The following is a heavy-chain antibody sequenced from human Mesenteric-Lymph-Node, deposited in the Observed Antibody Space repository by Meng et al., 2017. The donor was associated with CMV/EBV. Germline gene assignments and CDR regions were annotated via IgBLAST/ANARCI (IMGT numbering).Heavy chain of an antibody. J-gene: IGHJ4*02. D-gene: IGHD1-26*01. CDR2: IKQDGSVQ. CDR1: GFTLGSYW. CDR3: ARDRYSGSYYQVYFDY. Sequence: GESLKISCAASGFTLGSYWMNWVRQAPGKGLEWVANIKQDGSVQHYLDSVKGRFTISRDSAKNSLYLQMNSLRAEDTAVYYCARDRYSGSYYQVYFDYWGQGTLVTVSS. V-gene: IGHV3-7*01.